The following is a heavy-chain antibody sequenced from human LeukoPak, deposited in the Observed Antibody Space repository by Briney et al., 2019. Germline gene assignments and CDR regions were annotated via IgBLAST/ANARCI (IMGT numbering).Heavy chain of an antibody. CDR3: AASYDFWGGYLNHDY. CDR2: INPNSGDT. J-gene: IGHJ4*02. V-gene: IGHV1-2*02. D-gene: IGHD3-3*01. Sequence: ASVKVSCKASGYTFTGYYMHWVRQAPGQGLEWMGWINPNSGDTDYAQKLQGRVTMTRDTSISTAYMELSRLKSDDTAVYYCAASYDFWGGYLNHDYWGQGTLVTVSS. CDR1: GYTFTGYY.